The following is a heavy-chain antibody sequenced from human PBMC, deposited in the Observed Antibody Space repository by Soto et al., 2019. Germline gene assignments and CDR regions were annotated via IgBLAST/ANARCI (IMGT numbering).Heavy chain of an antibody. CDR2: MSFDGNIK. J-gene: IGHJ4*02. D-gene: IGHD6-19*01. CDR1: GFTFSSYA. V-gene: IGHV3-30-3*01. CDR3: ARDSGPIAVPGTRFDY. Sequence: QVQLVESGGGVVQPGRSLRLSCVASGFTFSSYAMHWVRQAPGKGLEWVAVMSFDGNIKYYADSVKGRFTISRDNSKNTRYLQMNSLRAEDTAVYYCARDSGPIAVPGTRFDYCGQGTLVTVSS.